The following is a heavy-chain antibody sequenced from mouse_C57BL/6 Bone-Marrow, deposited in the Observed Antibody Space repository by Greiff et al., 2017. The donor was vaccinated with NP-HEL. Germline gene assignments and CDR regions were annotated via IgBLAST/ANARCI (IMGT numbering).Heavy chain of an antibody. Sequence: VQLQQPGAELVRPGTSVKLSCKASGYTFTSYWMHWVKQRPGQGLEWIGVIDPSDSYTNYNQKFKGKATLTVDTSSSTAYMQLSSLTSEDSAVYYCAREYYGSSPGGTFFAYWGQGTLVTVSA. D-gene: IGHD1-1*01. CDR1: GYTFTSYW. J-gene: IGHJ3*01. CDR3: AREYYGSSPGGTFFAY. V-gene: IGHV1-59*01. CDR2: IDPSDSYT.